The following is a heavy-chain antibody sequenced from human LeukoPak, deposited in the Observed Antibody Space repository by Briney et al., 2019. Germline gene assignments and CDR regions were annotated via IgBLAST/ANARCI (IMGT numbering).Heavy chain of an antibody. J-gene: IGHJ6*03. CDR3: ASGGDRDNMDV. CDR2: ISSSSSYI. Sequence: GGSLRLSCAAPGFTFSSYSRTWVRQAPGKGLEWVSSISSSSSYIYYADSLKGRFTISRDSARNSLYLQMNSLRAEDTAVYYCASGGDRDNMDVWGKGTTVTVSS. CDR1: GFTFSSYS. D-gene: IGHD2-21*02. V-gene: IGHV3-21*01.